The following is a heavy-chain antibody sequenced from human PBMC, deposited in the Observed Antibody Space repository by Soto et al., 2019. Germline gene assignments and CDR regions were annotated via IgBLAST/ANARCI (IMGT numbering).Heavy chain of an antibody. D-gene: IGHD1-26*01. Sequence: GGSLRLSCAASGFTFSSYAMSWVRQAPGKGLEWVSAISGSGGSTYYADSVKGRFTISRDNSKNTLYLQMNSLRAEDTAVYYCAKQAWELLPIEYYFDYWGQGTLVTVSS. CDR3: AKQAWELLPIEYYFDY. CDR2: ISGSGGST. CDR1: GFTFSSYA. V-gene: IGHV3-23*01. J-gene: IGHJ4*02.